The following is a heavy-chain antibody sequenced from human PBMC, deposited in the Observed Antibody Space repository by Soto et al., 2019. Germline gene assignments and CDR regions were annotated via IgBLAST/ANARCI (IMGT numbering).Heavy chain of an antibody. Sequence: SETLSLTCAVYGGSFSGYYWSWIRQPPGKGLEWIGEINHSGSTNYNPSLKSRVTISVDTSKNQFSLKLSSVTAADTAVYYCARGRSSGWSENYYYGMDVWGQGTTVPVFS. CDR1: GGSFSGYY. CDR3: ARGRSSGWSENYYYGMDV. V-gene: IGHV4-34*01. J-gene: IGHJ6*02. D-gene: IGHD6-19*01. CDR2: INHSGST.